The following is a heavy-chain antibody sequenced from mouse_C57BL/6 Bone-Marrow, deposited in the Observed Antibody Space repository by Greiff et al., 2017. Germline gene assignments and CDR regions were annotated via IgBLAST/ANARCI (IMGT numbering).Heavy chain of an antibody. CDR1: GFTFSDYG. CDR2: ISNFAYSI. V-gene: IGHV5-15*01. J-gene: IGHJ4*01. Sequence: EVQRVESGGGLVQPGGSLKLSCAASGFTFSDYGMAWVRQAPRKGPEWVAFISNFAYSIYYADTVTGRFTISRENAKNTLYLEMSSLRSEDTAMYYCARRGYGPYYAMDYWGQGTSVTVSS. CDR3: ARRGYGPYYAMDY. D-gene: IGHD2-2*01.